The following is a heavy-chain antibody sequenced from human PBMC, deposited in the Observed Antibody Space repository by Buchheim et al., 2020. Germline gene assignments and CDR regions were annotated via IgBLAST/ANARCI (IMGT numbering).Heavy chain of an antibody. CDR2: IYWDDDK. Sequence: QSTLKESGPTLVKPTQTLTLTCTFSGFSLSTSGVGVGWIRQPPGKALEWLALIYWDDDKRYSPSLKGRLTITKDTSKNQVVLTMTNMDPVDTGTYYCANRRLCSGGTCGSYFDFWGQGTL. CDR3: ANRRLCSGGTCGSYFDF. CDR1: GFSLSTSGVG. V-gene: IGHV2-5*02. J-gene: IGHJ4*02. D-gene: IGHD2-15*01.